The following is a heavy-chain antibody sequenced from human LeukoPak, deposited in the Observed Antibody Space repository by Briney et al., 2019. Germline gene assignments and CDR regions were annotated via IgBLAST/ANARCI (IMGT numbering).Heavy chain of an antibody. CDR2: IIPIFGTA. CDR1: GGTFSSYA. D-gene: IGHD3-16*02. J-gene: IGHJ4*02. CDR3: VRDTAYYDYVWGSYRYTSYFDY. V-gene: IGHV1-69*13. Sequence: ASVKVSCKASGGTFSSYAISWVRQAPGQGLEWMGGIIPIFGTANYAQKFQGRVTITADESTSTAYMELSSLRSEDTAVYYCVRDTAYYDYVWGSYRYTSYFDYWGQGTLVTVPS.